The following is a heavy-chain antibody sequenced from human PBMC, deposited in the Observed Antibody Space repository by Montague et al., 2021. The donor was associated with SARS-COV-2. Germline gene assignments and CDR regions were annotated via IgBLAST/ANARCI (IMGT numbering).Heavy chain of an antibody. CDR3: ARVQVLLWFGERGYWFDL. CDR2: IYYSGST. D-gene: IGHD3-10*01. Sequence: TLSLTCTVSGGSISSGGYYWSWIRQHPGKGLEWIGYIYYSGSTYYNPSLKSRVTISVDTSKNQFSLKLSSVTAADTAVYYCARVQVLLWFGERGYWFDLWGQGTMVTVSS. J-gene: IGHJ5*02. CDR1: GGSISSGGYY. V-gene: IGHV4-31*03.